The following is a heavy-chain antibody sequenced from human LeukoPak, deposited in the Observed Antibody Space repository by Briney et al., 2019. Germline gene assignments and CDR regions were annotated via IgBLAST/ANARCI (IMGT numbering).Heavy chain of an antibody. D-gene: IGHD5-24*01. CDR2: IYYSGST. Sequence: PSETLSLTCAVSGGPLTSYYWSWIRQPPGKGLEWIGFIYYSGSTNYNPSLKSRVTISVDTSKNQFSLKLSSVTAADTAVYYCARLDEYYFDYWGQGTLVTVSS. J-gene: IGHJ4*02. CDR1: GGPLTSYY. V-gene: IGHV4-59*01. CDR3: ARLDEYYFDY.